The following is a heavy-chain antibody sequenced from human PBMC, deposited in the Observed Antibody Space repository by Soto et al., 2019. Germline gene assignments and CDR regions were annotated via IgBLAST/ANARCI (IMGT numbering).Heavy chain of an antibody. D-gene: IGHD6-13*01. J-gene: IGHJ2*01. CDR3: AKEDSRSWAVVSWYFDL. Sequence: EVQLLESGGGLVQPGGSLRLSCAASGFTFSSYAMTWVRQAPGKGLEWVSGITGSGDSTHYADSVKGRFTISRENSKNTLYLQMNSLRDEDTAVYYCAKEDSRSWAVVSWYFDLWGRGTLVTVSS. V-gene: IGHV3-23*01. CDR1: GFTFSSYA. CDR2: ITGSGDST.